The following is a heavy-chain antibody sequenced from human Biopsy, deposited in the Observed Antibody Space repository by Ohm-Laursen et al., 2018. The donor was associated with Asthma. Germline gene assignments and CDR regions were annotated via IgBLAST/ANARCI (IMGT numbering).Heavy chain of an antibody. CDR2: IYYSGTT. D-gene: IGHD2-21*01. Sequence: SDTLSLTCTVSGGSISSYYWSWIRQPPGKGLEWIGHIYYSGTTKYHPSLKSRVTISVDTSKNQFSLKLRSVTAADAAVYYCARGIARETGLFDHFDYWGQGTLVTVSS. CDR3: ARGIARETGLFDHFDY. CDR1: GGSISSYY. V-gene: IGHV4-59*07. J-gene: IGHJ4*02.